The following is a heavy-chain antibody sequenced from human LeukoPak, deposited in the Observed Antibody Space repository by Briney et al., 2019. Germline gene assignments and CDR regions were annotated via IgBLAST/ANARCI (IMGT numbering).Heavy chain of an antibody. CDR3: AREGRVLIPPHEYYGMDV. CDR1: GYSFANYG. V-gene: IGHV1-18*01. Sequence: ASVKVSCKASGYSFANYGISWVRQAPGQGLEWRAWISAYNRDTNLDQKFQDRVTLTTDRSTSTAYMELRSLRSDDTAVYYCAREGRVLIPPHEYYGMDVWGQGTTVIVSS. J-gene: IGHJ6*02. CDR2: ISAYNRDT. D-gene: IGHD3-3*01.